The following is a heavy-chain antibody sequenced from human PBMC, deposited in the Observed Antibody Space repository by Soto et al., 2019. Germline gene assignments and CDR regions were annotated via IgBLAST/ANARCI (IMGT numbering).Heavy chain of an antibody. CDR3: ARAEPRNYYYGLDV. CDR2: INTGNDNT. J-gene: IGHJ6*02. CDR1: GYTFIKYA. Sequence: QVQLVQPGAEERKPGASVKVSCKASGYTFIKYAIHWVRQAPGQRLEWMGWINTGNDNTEYSQKFQGRVTITSDTSASTASMELSSLRSEDTAVYYCARAEPRNYYYGLDVWGQGTTVTVSS. V-gene: IGHV1-3*04.